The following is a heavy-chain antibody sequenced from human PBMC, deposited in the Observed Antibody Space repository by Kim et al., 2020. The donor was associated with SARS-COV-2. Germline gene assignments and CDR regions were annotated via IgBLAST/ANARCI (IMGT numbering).Heavy chain of an antibody. Sequence: SETLSLTCAVYGGSFSGYYWSWIRQPPGKGMEWIGEINHSGRTNYNPSLKSRVTISVDTTKNQFSLKLSYVTAADTAVYYCARRVLYYYYFIDVWGKGTT. V-gene: IGHV4-34*01. J-gene: IGHJ6*03. CDR1: GGSFSGYY. CDR2: INHSGRT. D-gene: IGHD3-10*01. CDR3: ARRVLYYYYFIDV.